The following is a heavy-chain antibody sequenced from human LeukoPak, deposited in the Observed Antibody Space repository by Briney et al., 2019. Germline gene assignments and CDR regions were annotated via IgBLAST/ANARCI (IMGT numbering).Heavy chain of an antibody. CDR2: IIPTFIIP. J-gene: IGHJ4*02. V-gene: IGHV1-69*04. Sequence: ASVKVSCKASGGTFSSYAISWVRHAPGQGLERMGKIIPTFIIPNYAQKSQGRVTITADKSTSTAYMELSSLRYEDTAVYYCARDRGELLYYFDYWGQGTLVTVSS. CDR3: ARDRGELLYYFDY. D-gene: IGHD1-26*01. CDR1: GGTFSSYA.